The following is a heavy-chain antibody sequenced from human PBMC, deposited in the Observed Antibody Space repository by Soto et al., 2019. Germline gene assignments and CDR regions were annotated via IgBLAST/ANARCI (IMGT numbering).Heavy chain of an antibody. CDR1: GGTFSSYA. CDR3: ASSVAKCYYYGMDA. Sequence: QVQLVQSGAEVKKPGSSVKVSCKASGGTFSSYAISWVRQAPGQGLEWMGGIIPIFGTANYAQKFQGRVTITADESTSTAYMGLSSLRSEETAVYYCASSVAKCYYYGMDAWGQGATVTAS. D-gene: IGHD5-12*01. V-gene: IGHV1-69*12. J-gene: IGHJ6*02. CDR2: IIPIFGTA.